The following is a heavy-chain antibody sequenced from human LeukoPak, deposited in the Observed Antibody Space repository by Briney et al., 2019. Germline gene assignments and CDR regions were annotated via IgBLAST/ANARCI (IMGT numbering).Heavy chain of an antibody. J-gene: IGHJ4*02. CDR2: ISAYNGNT. D-gene: IGHD5-24*01. CDR1: GYTFTSYG. V-gene: IGHV1-18*01. CDR3: ARDWEMATDFDY. Sequence: ASVRVSCKASGYTFTSYGISWVRQAPGQGLEWMGWISAYNGNTNYAQKLQGRVTMTTDTSTSTAYMELRSLRSDDTAVYYCARDWEMATDFDYWGQGTLVTVSS.